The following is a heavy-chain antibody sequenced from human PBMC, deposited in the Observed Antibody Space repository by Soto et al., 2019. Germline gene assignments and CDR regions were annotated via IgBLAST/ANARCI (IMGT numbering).Heavy chain of an antibody. CDR3: ERGGDFWSVYYTWFDP. J-gene: IGHJ5*02. CDR1: GGSISSYY. Sequence: PSETLSLTCTVSGGSISSYYWSWIRQPPGKGLEWIGYIYYSGSTNYNPSLKSRVTISVDTSKNQFSLKLSSVTAADTAVYYCERGGDFWSVYYTWFDPWGQGTLVTVSS. V-gene: IGHV4-59*01. D-gene: IGHD3-3*01. CDR2: IYYSGST.